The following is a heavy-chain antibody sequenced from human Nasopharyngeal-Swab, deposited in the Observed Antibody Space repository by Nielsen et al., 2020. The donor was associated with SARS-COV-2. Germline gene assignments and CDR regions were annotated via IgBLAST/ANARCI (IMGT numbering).Heavy chain of an antibody. V-gene: IGHV1-46*01. CDR2: INPSGGST. CDR1: GYTFTSYY. Sequence: ASVKVSCKASGYTFTSYYIHWVRQAPGQGLEWMGIINPSGGSTTYAQKCQGRVTMTRDTTTSTVYMELSSLRSEDTAAYYWARAWYYYDSSGYETEYYFDYWGQGTLVTVSS. J-gene: IGHJ4*02. D-gene: IGHD3-22*01. CDR3: ARAWYYYDSSGYETEYYFDY.